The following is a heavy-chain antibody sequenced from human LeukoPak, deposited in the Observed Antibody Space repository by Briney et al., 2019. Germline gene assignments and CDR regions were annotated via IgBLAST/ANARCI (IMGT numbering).Heavy chain of an antibody. D-gene: IGHD2-15*01. Sequence: SETLSLTCAVYGGSFSGYYWSWIRQPPGKGLEWIGEINHSGSTNYNPSLKSRVTISVDTSKNQFSLKLSSVAAADTAVYYCASVNSTPYPWGQGTLVTVSS. J-gene: IGHJ4*02. CDR3: ASVNSTPYP. V-gene: IGHV4-34*01. CDR2: INHSGST. CDR1: GGSFSGYY.